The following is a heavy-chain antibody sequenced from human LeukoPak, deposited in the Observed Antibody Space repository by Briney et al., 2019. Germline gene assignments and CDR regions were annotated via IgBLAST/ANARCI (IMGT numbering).Heavy chain of an antibody. CDR2: INPNSGGT. D-gene: IGHD2-2*01. Sequence: SVTLCLKASGYTCTGYYMHWVRLAPGQGLEWMGWINPNSGGTNYAQKFQGRVTMTRDTSITTAYMELSRLRSDDTAVYYCARVPVVPAALRSSYYSGMDISGQRSTVTVSS. CDR1: GYTCTGYY. J-gene: IGHJ6*01. V-gene: IGHV1-2*02. CDR3: ARVPVVPAALRSSYYSGMDI.